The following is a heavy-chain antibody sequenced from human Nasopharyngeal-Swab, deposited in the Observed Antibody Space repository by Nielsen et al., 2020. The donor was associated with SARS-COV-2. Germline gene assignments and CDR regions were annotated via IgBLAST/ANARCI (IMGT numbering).Heavy chain of an antibody. CDR1: GGSISSGGYY. Sequence: SETLSLTCTVSGGSISSGGYYWSWIRQHPGKGLEWIGYIYYSGSTYYNPSLKSRVTISVDTSKNQFSLKLSSVTAADTAVYYCARDSRGITMVRGVMNWFDPWGQGTQVTVSS. V-gene: IGHV4-31*03. J-gene: IGHJ5*02. CDR3: ARDSRGITMVRGVMNWFDP. CDR2: IYYSGST. D-gene: IGHD3-10*01.